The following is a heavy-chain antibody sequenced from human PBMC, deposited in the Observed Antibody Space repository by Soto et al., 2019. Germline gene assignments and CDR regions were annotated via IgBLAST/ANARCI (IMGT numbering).Heavy chain of an antibody. CDR1: GFAFSSYG. V-gene: IGHV3-33*01. CDR2: IWSGGSDI. CDR3: ARVYCSGTYPIDY. Sequence: QVQLVASGGGVVQPGRSLRLSCAASGFAFSSYGMHWVRQAPGKGLEWVTVIWSGGSDIYYADSVKGRFTISRDNSKNTLYLQMNSLRAEDTAVYYCARVYCSGTYPIDYWGQGTLVTVSS. J-gene: IGHJ4*02. D-gene: IGHD3-10*01.